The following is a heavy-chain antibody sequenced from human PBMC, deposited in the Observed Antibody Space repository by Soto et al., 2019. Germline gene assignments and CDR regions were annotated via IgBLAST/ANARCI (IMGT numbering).Heavy chain of an antibody. Sequence: QVQLVQSGAEVKKPGCSVKVFCKASGGTFSNYTISWVRQAPGQGLEWMGGIIPVFGTTDYEQKFQGRVTITADGSTSTAYMKLSSLRSADTAVYYCARSSPYIVVRKPTGNQDYYGMDVWGQGTTVTVSS. CDR3: ARSSPYIVVRKPTGNQDYYGMDV. J-gene: IGHJ6*02. D-gene: IGHD2-2*01. CDR1: GGTFSNYT. V-gene: IGHV1-69*01. CDR2: IIPVFGTT.